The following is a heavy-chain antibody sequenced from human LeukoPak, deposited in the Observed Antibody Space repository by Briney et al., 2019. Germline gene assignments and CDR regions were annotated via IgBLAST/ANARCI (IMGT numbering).Heavy chain of an antibody. V-gene: IGHV3-64D*06. D-gene: IGHD6-13*01. CDR1: GFTFSSYA. J-gene: IGHJ4*02. CDR2: ISSNGGST. CDR3: ALDGLQQLAFDY. Sequence: VGTLRLSCSASGFTFSSYAMHWVRHAPGKGLEYVSAISSNGGSTYYADSVKGRFTISRDNSKNTLYLQMSSLRAEDTAVYYCALDGLQQLAFDYLGQGTLVTVSS.